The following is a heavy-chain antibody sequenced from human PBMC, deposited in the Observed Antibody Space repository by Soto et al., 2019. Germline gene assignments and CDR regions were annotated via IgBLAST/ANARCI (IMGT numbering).Heavy chain of an antibody. D-gene: IGHD5-12*01. CDR1: GGSISSSIYY. Sequence: SETLSLTCPVSGGSISSSIYYWGWIRQPPGKGLEWLGNIYYSGRTYYNPSLKSRVTISVDTSKNQFSLKLSSVTAADTAVYYCARTRVVATIIDNYYYGMDVWGQGTTVTVSS. V-gene: IGHV4-39*01. J-gene: IGHJ6*02. CDR2: IYYSGRT. CDR3: ARTRVVATIIDNYYYGMDV.